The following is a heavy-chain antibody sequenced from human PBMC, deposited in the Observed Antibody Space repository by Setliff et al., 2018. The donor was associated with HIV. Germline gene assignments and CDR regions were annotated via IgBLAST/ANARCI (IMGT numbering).Heavy chain of an antibody. CDR1: GNTFSSYV. CDR3: AGPRGDEAFDI. D-gene: IGHD3-10*01. Sequence: ASVKVSCKASGNTFSSYVIHWVRQAPGQGLEWMGQFIPVLDITNSAQKFQGRVTITADSSQSTMYMELSGLRSGDTAVYYCAGPRGDEAFDIWGQGTMVTVSS. CDR2: FIPVLDIT. V-gene: IGHV1-69*10. J-gene: IGHJ3*02.